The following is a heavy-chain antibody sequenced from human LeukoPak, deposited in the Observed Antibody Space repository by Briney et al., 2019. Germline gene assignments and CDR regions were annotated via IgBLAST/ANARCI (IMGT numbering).Heavy chain of an antibody. D-gene: IGHD3-10*01. Sequence: GGSLSLSCAASGFDFSSYWMTWVRQAPEKGLEWVASINQDGSDNRYVDSVKGRLTISRDNAKNSLYLQTDTLRAEDTALYYCARGRGSFESWGQGSLVTVSS. CDR1: GFDFSSYW. J-gene: IGHJ4*02. CDR3: ARGRGSFES. V-gene: IGHV3-7*01. CDR2: INQDGSDN.